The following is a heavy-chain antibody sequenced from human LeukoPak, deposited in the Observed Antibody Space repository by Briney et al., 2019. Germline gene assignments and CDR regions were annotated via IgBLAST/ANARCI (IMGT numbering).Heavy chain of an antibody. CDR3: AREGGSSWFGDWFDP. V-gene: IGHV1-69*05. CDR1: GGTFSSYA. CDR2: IIPIFGTA. D-gene: IGHD6-13*01. Sequence: SVKVSCKASGGTFSSYAISWVRQAPGQGLEWMGRIIPIFGTANYAQKFQGRVTITTDESTSTAYMELSSLRSEDTAVYYCAREGGSSWFGDWFDPWGQGTLVIVSS. J-gene: IGHJ5*02.